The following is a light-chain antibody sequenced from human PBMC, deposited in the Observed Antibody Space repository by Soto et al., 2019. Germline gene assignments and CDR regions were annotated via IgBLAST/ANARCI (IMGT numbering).Light chain of an antibody. CDR2: AAS. V-gene: IGKV1-17*01. CDR1: QDVRSD. Sequence: DIQMTQSPSSLSASVGHTVTITCRASQDVRSDLGWYQHKPGKAPKRLIYAASRLQGGVPSRFSGSGSGTEFTLTIGSLQPEDSATYYCQQSYSTPVTFGQGTKLEIK. J-gene: IGKJ2*01. CDR3: QQSYSTPVT.